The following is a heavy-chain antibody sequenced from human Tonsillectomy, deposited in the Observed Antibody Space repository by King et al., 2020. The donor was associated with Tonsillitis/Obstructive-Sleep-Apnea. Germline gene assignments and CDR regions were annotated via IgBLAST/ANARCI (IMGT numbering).Heavy chain of an antibody. CDR2: INHSGST. CDR1: GGSFSGYY. V-gene: IGHV4-34*01. Sequence: VQLQQWGAGLLKPSETLSLTCAVYGGSFSGYYWSWIRQPPGKGLEWIVEINHSGSTNYNPSLKSRVTISVDTSKNQFSLKLSSVTAADTAVYYCARGRGYCSSTSCYSWWFDPWGQGTLVTVSS. J-gene: IGHJ5*02. D-gene: IGHD2-2*01. CDR3: ARGRGYCSSTSCYSWWFDP.